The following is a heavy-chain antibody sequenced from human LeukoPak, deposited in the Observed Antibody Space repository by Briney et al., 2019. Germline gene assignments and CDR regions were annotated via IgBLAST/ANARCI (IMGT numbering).Heavy chain of an antibody. V-gene: IGHV3-23*01. D-gene: IGHD4-23*01. CDR1: GFTFNNHA. CDR3: AKVAWLGTVASYSLDS. CDR2: IRSGGDTT. Sequence: GGALRLSCAASGFTFNNHAMSWVRQAPGKRGAWVSAIRSGGDTTYYAHSVNGRLTLSRDNSKNMVYLQMNSLRADDTAVYYCAKVAWLGTVASYSLDSWGQGTQVTVS. J-gene: IGHJ4*02.